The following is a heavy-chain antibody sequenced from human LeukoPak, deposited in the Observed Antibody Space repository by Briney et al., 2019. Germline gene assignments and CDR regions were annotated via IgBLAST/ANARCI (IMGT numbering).Heavy chain of an antibody. CDR2: ISHSGST. D-gene: IGHD1-26*01. CDR3: ARARIVGAYFDY. CDR1: GGSFSGYY. J-gene: IGHJ4*02. Sequence: SETLSLTCAVYGGSFSGYYWSWIRQPPGKGLEWIGEISHSGSTNYNPSLKSRVTISVDTSKNQFSLKLSSVTAADTAVYYCARARIVGAYFDYWGQGTLVTVSS. V-gene: IGHV4-34*01.